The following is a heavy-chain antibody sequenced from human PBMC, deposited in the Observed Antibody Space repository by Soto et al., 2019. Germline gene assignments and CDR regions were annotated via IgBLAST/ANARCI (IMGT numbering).Heavy chain of an antibody. CDR1: GYSFTSYW. J-gene: IGHJ6*02. CDR3: ARVQGSYYYDSSGYSQWNYYYGMDV. V-gene: IGHV5-51*01. CDR2: IYPGDSDT. D-gene: IGHD3-22*01. Sequence: PGESLKISCKGSGYSFTSYWIGWVRQMPGKGLEWMGIIYPGDSDTRYSPSFQGQVTISADKSISTAYLQWNSLKASDTAMYYCARVQGSYYYDSSGYSQWNYYYGMDVWGQGTTVTVSS.